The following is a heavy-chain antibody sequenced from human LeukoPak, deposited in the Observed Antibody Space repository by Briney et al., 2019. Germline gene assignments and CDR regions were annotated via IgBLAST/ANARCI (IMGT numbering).Heavy chain of an antibody. CDR2: ISSSGTYT. CDR1: GFTFYTYS. V-gene: IGHV3-21*04. Sequence: PGGSLRLSCAASGFTFYTYSMNWVRQAPGKGLEWVSSISSSGTYTYYADSVKGRFTISRDNAKNSLYLQMNSLRAEDTALYYCAKEWVTMIPQRRTGFDYWGQGTLVTVSS. D-gene: IGHD3-22*01. J-gene: IGHJ4*02. CDR3: AKEWVTMIPQRRTGFDY.